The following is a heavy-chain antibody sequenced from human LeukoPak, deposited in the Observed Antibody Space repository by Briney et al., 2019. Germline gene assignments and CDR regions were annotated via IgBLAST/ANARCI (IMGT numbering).Heavy chain of an antibody. CDR1: GFTFSSYE. Sequence: GSLRLSCAASGFTFSSYEMNWVRQPPGKGLEWIGYIFYSGSTNYNPSLKSRVTISVDTSKNQFSLKLSSVTAADTAVYYCVRSDDFWSGYYGYWGRGTLVTVSS. J-gene: IGHJ4*02. V-gene: IGHV4-59*01. CDR3: VRSDDFWSGYYGY. CDR2: IFYSGST. D-gene: IGHD3-3*01.